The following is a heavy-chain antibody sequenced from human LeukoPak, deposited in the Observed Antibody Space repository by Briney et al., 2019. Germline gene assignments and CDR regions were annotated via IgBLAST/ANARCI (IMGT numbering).Heavy chain of an antibody. V-gene: IGHV1-18*01. CDR3: ARDRCRGGSCAFDY. CDR2: ISADNGNT. D-gene: IGHD2-15*01. J-gene: IGHJ4*02. CDR1: GYTFTSYG. Sequence: ASVKVSCKASGYTFTSYGINWVRQAPGQGPEWIGWISADNGNTIYAQKLQCRVTMTTDTSTSTAYMELRSLRSDDTAVYYCARDRCRGGSCAFDYWGQGTLVTVSS.